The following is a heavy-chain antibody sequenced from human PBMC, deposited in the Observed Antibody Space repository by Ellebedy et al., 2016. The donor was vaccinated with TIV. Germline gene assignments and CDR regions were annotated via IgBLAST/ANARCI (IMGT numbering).Heavy chain of an antibody. J-gene: IGHJ6*02. CDR3: ARDPPNSGFSMDV. V-gene: IGHV3-48*02. CDR1: GFTFSTYS. CDR2: IYSGGSTI. D-gene: IGHD1-26*01. Sequence: GESLKISCSASGFTFSTYSMNWVRQAPGKGLEWISYIYSGGSTIYYADSVKGRFTISRDNADNSLYLQMNSLRDEDTAVYYCARDPPNSGFSMDVWGQGTTVTVSS.